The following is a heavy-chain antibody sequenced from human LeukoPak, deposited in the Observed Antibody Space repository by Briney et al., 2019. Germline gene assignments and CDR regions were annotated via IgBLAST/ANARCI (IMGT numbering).Heavy chain of an antibody. CDR3: ASYSSQGYYMDV. V-gene: IGHV4-39*07. J-gene: IGHJ6*03. CDR1: GGSISSGSYY. Sequence: PSQTLSLTCTVSGGSISSGSYYWSWIRQPPGKGLEWIGEINHSGSTNYNPSLKSRVTISVDTSKNQFSLKLSSVTAADTAVYYCASYSSQGYYMDVWGKGTTVTVSS. CDR2: INHSGST. D-gene: IGHD6-19*01.